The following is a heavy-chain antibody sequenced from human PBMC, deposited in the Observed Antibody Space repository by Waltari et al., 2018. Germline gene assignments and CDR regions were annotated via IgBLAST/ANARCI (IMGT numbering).Heavy chain of an antibody. CDR1: GGSIDSSHNY. Sequence: QVQLQESGPGLVKPSETLSLTCTAPGGSIDSSHNYWGWIRQPPGKGLEWIGSRYYSGSTYYNPSLKSRVTISVDTSKNQFSLNLSSVTAADTAVYYCVQLPGYWGQGTLVTVSS. J-gene: IGHJ4*02. CDR2: RYYSGST. D-gene: IGHD2-15*01. CDR3: VQLPGY. V-gene: IGHV4-39*01.